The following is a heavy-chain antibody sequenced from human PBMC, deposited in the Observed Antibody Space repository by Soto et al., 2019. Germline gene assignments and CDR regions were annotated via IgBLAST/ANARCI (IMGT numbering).Heavy chain of an antibody. CDR2: ITTSGSTI. CDR3: ARVDVVNGFDP. J-gene: IGHJ5*02. Sequence: QVQLVESGGGLVKPGGSLRLSCVASGFTFSDYYMSWIRQAPGTGLEWVSYITTSGSTIYSADSVKGRFTFSRDNAKNSLYLQMNSLRADDTAVYYCARVDVVNGFDPWRQGTLVTVSS. CDR1: GFTFSDYY. V-gene: IGHV3-11*01. D-gene: IGHD5-12*01.